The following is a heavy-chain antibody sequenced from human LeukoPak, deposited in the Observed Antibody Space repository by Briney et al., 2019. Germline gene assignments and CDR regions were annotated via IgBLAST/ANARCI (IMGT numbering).Heavy chain of an antibody. V-gene: IGHV4-39*07. D-gene: IGHD1-26*01. J-gene: IGHJ4*02. Sequence: SETLSLTCTVSGGSISSTNSYWGWIRQSPRTGLEWFGNIYCGSTYYNPSLKSRVTISIDTSENQFSLKLTSVTAADTAVYYCARKREGPTTGIDYWGQGTLVTVSS. CDR3: ARKREGPTTGIDY. CDR2: IYCGST. CDR1: GGSISSTNSY.